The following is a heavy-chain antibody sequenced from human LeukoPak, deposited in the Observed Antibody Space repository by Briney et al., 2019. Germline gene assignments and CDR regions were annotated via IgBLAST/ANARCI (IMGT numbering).Heavy chain of an antibody. D-gene: IGHD6-25*01. CDR3: AKGQRTSSTWELDY. J-gene: IGHJ4*02. CDR1: GFTFSNYG. V-gene: IGHV3-23*01. CDR2: VSASGDVT. Sequence: GGSLSLSCAASGFTFSNYGMTWVRQAAGKGLEWVSVVSASGDVTFYADSVKGRFTISRDNSKNTVHLQMDSLRAEDTAIYYCAKGQRTSSTWELDYWGQGTLVTVSS.